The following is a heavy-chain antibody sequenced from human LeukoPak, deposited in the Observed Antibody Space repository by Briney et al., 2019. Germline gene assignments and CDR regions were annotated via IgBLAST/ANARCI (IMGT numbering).Heavy chain of an antibody. CDR2: IYYSGST. Sequence: PSETLSLTCTVSGDSISSGGYYWSWIRQHPGKGLEWIGYIYYSGSTYYNPSLKSRVTISVDTSKNQFSLKLSSVTAADTAVYYCARFLWFGESYPPYYYGMDVWGQGTTVTVSS. CDR1: GDSISSGGYY. D-gene: IGHD3-10*01. V-gene: IGHV4-31*03. CDR3: ARFLWFGESYPPYYYGMDV. J-gene: IGHJ6*02.